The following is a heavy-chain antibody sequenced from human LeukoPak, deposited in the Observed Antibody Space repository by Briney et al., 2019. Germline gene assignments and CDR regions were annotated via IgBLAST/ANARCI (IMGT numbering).Heavy chain of an antibody. V-gene: IGHV1-24*01. CDR2: FDPEHGKT. J-gene: IGHJ3*01. Sequence: ASVKVFCKVSKYTLTELSMHWVRQAPGKGLEWMGGFDPEHGKTVYAQTFQGRVTMTEDTSTGTAYMELRSLRSEDTAVYYCATEDFDGIVGPIDSFDVWGQGTMVTVSS. CDR3: ATEDFDGIVGPIDSFDV. D-gene: IGHD1-26*01. CDR1: KYTLTELS.